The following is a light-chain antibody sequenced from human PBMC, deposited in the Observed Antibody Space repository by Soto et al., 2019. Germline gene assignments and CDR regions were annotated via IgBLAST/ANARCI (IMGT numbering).Light chain of an antibody. CDR2: KAS. CDR3: QQYNSYPIT. Sequence: DIQMTQSPSTLSASVGDRVTITCRASQSISSWLAWYQQKPGKAPKSLIYKASSLESGVPSRFSGGGSGTEFTLTISSLQPDDFATYYRQQYNSYPITFGQGTRLEIK. CDR1: QSISSW. J-gene: IGKJ5*01. V-gene: IGKV1-5*03.